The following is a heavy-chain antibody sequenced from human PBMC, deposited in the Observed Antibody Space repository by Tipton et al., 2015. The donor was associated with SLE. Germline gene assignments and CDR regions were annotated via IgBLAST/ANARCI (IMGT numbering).Heavy chain of an antibody. D-gene: IGHD4-17*01. CDR2: IYYSGST. CDR3: ARVRSDAFDI. CDR1: FFSIIIISYY. Sequence: TLSLTFTFSFFSIIIISYYFCFIRQPPGKGLEWIGSIYYSGSTYYNPSLKSRVTISVDTSKNQFSLKLSSVTAADTAVYYCARVRSDAFDIWGQGKMVTVYS. J-gene: IGHJ3*02. V-gene: IGHV4-39*07.